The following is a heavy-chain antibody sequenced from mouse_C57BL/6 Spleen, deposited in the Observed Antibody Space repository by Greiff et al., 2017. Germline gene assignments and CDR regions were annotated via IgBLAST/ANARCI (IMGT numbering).Heavy chain of an antibody. J-gene: IGHJ2*01. D-gene: IGHD1-1*01. V-gene: IGHV1-42*01. Sequence: EVKLQESGPELVKPGASVKISCKASGYSFTGYYMNWVKQSPEKSLEWIGEINPSTGGTTYNQKFKAKATLTVDKSSSTAYMQLKSLTSEDSAVYYCARWDYYGPGNWGQGTTHTVSS. CDR1: GYSFTGYY. CDR2: INPSTGGT. CDR3: ARWDYYGPGN.